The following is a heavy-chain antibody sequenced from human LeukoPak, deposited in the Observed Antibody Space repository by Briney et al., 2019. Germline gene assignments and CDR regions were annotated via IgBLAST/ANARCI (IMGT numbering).Heavy chain of an antibody. CDR1: GGSISSSRDY. CDR2: IYYSGST. CDR3: ARRPNYSGSYYITLPNWFDP. J-gene: IGHJ5*02. V-gene: IGHV4-39*07. D-gene: IGHD3-10*01. Sequence: PSETLSLTCTVSGGSISSSRDYWAWIRQPPGKGLEWIANIYYSGSTYYSPSLKSRVTISVDTSKNQFSLKLSSVTAADTAVYYCARRPNYSGSYYITLPNWFDPWGQGTLVTVSS.